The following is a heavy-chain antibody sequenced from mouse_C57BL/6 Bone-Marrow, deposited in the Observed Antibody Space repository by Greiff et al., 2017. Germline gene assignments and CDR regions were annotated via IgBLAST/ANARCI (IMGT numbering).Heavy chain of an antibody. Sequence: VQLQQSGPELVKPGASVKISCKASGYTFTDYYINWVKQRPGQGLEWIGWIFPGSGSTYYNEKFKGKATLTVDKSSSTAYMLLSSLTSEDSAVYFCARRVWIYYYGSSFWYFDVWGTGTTVTVSS. V-gene: IGHV1-75*01. CDR2: IFPGSGST. CDR1: GYTFTDYY. D-gene: IGHD1-1*01. J-gene: IGHJ1*03. CDR3: ARRVWIYYYGSSFWYFDV.